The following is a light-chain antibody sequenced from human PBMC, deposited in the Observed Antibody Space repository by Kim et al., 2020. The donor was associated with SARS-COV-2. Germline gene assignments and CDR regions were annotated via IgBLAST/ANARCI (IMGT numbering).Light chain of an antibody. Sequence: GQSITLSCTGTSSDIGAYDDVSWYQQHPGKAPKLMIFDVTNRPSGVSNRFSGSKSDNTASLTISGLQPEDEADYYCSSFTSSGTPSFGTGTKVTVL. J-gene: IGLJ1*01. V-gene: IGLV2-14*03. CDR3: SSFTSSGTPS. CDR2: DVT. CDR1: SSDIGAYDD.